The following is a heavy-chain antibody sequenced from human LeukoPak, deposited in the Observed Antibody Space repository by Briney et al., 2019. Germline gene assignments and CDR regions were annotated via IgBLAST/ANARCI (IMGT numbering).Heavy chain of an antibody. CDR3: ARARRRTTVETAHYFDY. D-gene: IGHD4-17*01. J-gene: IGHJ4*02. CDR1: GFTSSSYW. Sequence: PGGSLRLSCAGSGFTSSSYWMTWVRQAPGKGLEWVAYINQDGSEKYYVDSVKGRFTISRDNAKNSLYLQMNSLRAEDTAVYYCARARRRTTVETAHYFDYWGQGTLVTVSS. CDR2: INQDGSEK. V-gene: IGHV3-7*01.